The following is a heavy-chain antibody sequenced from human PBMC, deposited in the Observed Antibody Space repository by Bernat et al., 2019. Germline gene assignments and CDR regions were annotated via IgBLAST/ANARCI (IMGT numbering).Heavy chain of an antibody. Sequence: QVQLQESGPGLVKPSETLSLTCTVSGGSISSYYWSWIRQPPGKGLEWIGYIYYSGSTNYNPSLKSRVTISVDTSKNQFSLKLSSVTAADTAVYYCAREVQGVIIYWGQGTLVTVSS. V-gene: IGHV4-59*01. CDR3: AREVQGVIIY. CDR2: IYYSGST. CDR1: GGSISSYY. D-gene: IGHD3-10*01. J-gene: IGHJ4*02.